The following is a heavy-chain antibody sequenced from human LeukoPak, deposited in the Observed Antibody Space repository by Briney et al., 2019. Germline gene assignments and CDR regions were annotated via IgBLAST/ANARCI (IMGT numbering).Heavy chain of an antibody. V-gene: IGHV4-38-2*02. D-gene: IGHD3-3*02. CDR2: LDHTGST. CDR1: GYSISSGYY. CDR3: ASDRGISYYYYYGMDV. J-gene: IGHJ6*02. Sequence: SETLSLTCTVSGYSISSGYYWGWIRQPPGKGLEWLGNLDHTGSTNYNPSLKTRVNISVDTSKNQFSLKLTSVTAADTAVYYCASDRGISYYYYYGMDVWGQGTTVTVSS.